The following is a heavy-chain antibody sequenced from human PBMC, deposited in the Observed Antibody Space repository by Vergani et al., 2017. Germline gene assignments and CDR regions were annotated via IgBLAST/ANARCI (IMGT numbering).Heavy chain of an antibody. CDR3: ARLRKSIAASPHQLYFDY. Sequence: VQLVESGGGLVKPGGSLRLSCAASGFTFSDYYMSWIRQAPGKGLEWIGSIYYSGSTYYNPSLKSRVTISVDTSKNQFSLKLSSVTAADTAVYYCARLRKSIAASPHQLYFDYWGQGTLVTVSS. CDR2: IYYSGST. J-gene: IGHJ4*02. CDR1: GFTFSDYY. D-gene: IGHD6-6*01. V-gene: IGHV4-38-2*01.